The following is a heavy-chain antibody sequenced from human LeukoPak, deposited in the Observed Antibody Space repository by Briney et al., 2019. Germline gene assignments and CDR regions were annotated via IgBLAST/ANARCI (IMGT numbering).Heavy chain of an antibody. D-gene: IGHD2-21*02. CDR2: MNPNSGGT. CDR3: AVCGGDCYPQKFDY. V-gene: IGHV1-2*02. Sequence: AASVKVSCKASGYTFTDYYIHWVRQAPGQGLEWMAWMNPNSGGTSYAQKFQGRVTMTRDTSISTAYMELSSLRSEDTAVYYCAVCGGDCYPQKFDYWGQGTLVTVSS. J-gene: IGHJ4*02. CDR1: GYTFTDYY.